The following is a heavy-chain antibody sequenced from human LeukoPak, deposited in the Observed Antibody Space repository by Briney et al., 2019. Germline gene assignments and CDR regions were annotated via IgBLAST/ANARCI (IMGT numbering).Heavy chain of an antibody. V-gene: IGHV4-39*01. CDR3: ARREYYYDSSGHLGDYFDY. J-gene: IGHJ4*02. CDR2: IYYSGST. D-gene: IGHD3-22*01. CDR1: GGSISSSSYY. Sequence: SETLSLTCTVSGGSISSSSYYWGWIRQPPGKGLEWIGSIYYSGSTYYNPSLKSRVTISVDTSKNQFSLKLSSVTAADTAVYYCARREYYYDSSGHLGDYFDYWGQGTLVTVSS.